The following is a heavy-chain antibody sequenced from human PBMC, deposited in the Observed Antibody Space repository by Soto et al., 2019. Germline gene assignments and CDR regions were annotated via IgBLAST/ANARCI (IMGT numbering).Heavy chain of an antibody. CDR2: ISAHNGNT. CDR1: GYAFTTYG. CDR3: ARGRYGDY. Sequence: QVHLVQSGAEVKKPGASVKVSCKGSGYAFTTYGITWVRQAPGQGLEWMGWISAHNGNTNYAQKLQGRVTVTRDTSTSTAYMELRSLRSDDNAVYYCARGRYGDYWGQGALVTVSS. D-gene: IGHD1-1*01. J-gene: IGHJ4*02. V-gene: IGHV1-18*01.